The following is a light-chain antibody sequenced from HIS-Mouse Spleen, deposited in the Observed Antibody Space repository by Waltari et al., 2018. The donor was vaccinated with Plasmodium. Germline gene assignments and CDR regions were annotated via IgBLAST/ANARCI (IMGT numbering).Light chain of an antibody. Sequence: DIQMTQSPSTLSASVGDRVTITCRASQSLSSRLAWYQQKPGKAPKRLIYKASSLESGVPSRFSGSGSGTEFTLTISSLQPDDFATYYCQQYNSYSWTFGQGTKVEIK. CDR1: QSLSSR. CDR3: QQYNSYSWT. CDR2: KAS. J-gene: IGKJ1*01. V-gene: IGKV1-5*03.